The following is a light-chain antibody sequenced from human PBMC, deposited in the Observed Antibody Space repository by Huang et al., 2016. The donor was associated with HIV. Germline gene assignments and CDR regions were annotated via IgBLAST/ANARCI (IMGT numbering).Light chain of an antibody. J-gene: IGKJ1*01. CDR3: MQGLQTPPT. V-gene: IGKV2-28*01. CDR2: WGS. Sequence: DIVMTQSPLSLSVTLGEPASISCKSNQSLLYSNGYTYLDWSLQKPGQSPQLLIFWGSDRGSGVPDRFRGSGTGVDFTLTISRLEAEDVGVYYCMQGLQTPPTFGQGTKVEI. CDR1: QSLLYSNGYTY.